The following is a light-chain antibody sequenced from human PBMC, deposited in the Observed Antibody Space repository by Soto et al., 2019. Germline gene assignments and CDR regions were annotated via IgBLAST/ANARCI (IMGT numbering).Light chain of an antibody. J-gene: IGLJ2*01. V-gene: IGLV1-47*02. CDR2: SLN. CDR1: SSNIGTYY. CDR3: AAWDGSLSGPV. Sequence: QPVLTQPPSASGTPGQRVTISCSGSSSNIGTYYVDWYQQLPGTAPKLLIYSLNQRPSGVPDRFSGSKSGTSASLAISGLRSEDEADYYCAAWDGSLSGPVFGGGTKVTVL.